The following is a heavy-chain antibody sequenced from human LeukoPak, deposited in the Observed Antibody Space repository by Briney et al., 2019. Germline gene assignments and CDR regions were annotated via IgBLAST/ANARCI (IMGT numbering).Heavy chain of an antibody. CDR1: GYNFTSYW. V-gene: IGHV5-51*01. Sequence: GESLQISCKGSGYNFTSYWIGWGRQLPGKGLEWMGIIYPGDSDTRYSPSFQGQVTISADKSISTAYLQWSSLKASDTAMYYCARSSVTHDIDYWGQGTLVTVSS. CDR2: IYPGDSDT. D-gene: IGHD3-9*01. CDR3: ARSSVTHDIDY. J-gene: IGHJ4*02.